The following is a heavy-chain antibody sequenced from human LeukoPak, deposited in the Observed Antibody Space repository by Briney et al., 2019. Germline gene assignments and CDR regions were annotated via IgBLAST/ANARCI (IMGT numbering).Heavy chain of an antibody. Sequence: GGSLRLSCAASGFTFSSYWMSWVRQAPGKGLEWVANIKQDGSEKYYVDSVKGRFTISRDNAKNSLYLQMNSLRAEDTAVYYCAREATYYYDSSGYSSPWFDPWGQGTLVTVSS. J-gene: IGHJ5*02. V-gene: IGHV3-7*01. CDR1: GFTFSSYW. D-gene: IGHD3-22*01. CDR3: AREATYYYDSSGYSSPWFDP. CDR2: IKQDGSEK.